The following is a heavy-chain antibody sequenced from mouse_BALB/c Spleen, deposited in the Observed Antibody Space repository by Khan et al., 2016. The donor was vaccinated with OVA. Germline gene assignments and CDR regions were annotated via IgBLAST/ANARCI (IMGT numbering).Heavy chain of an antibody. V-gene: IGHV5-6-4*01. CDR2: ITSGGSYT. Sequence: EVELVESGGGLVKPGGSLKLSCAASGFAFSRYSMSWVRQTPEKRLEWVATITSGGSYTYYPDSVKGRFTISRDNAKNTLYLQMSSLKSEDTAMYYCTRDRNYYGSSFYFDYWGQGTTLTVSS. CDR3: TRDRNYYGSSFYFDY. D-gene: IGHD1-1*01. CDR1: GFAFSRYS. J-gene: IGHJ2*01.